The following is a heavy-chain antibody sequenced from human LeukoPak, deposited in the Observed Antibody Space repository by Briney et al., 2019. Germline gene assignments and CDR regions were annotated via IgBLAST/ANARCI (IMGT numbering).Heavy chain of an antibody. J-gene: IGHJ5*02. V-gene: IGHV4-59*11. CDR1: GGSISSHY. CDR2: IYDTGIYDTENT. CDR3: ARVRVVAGTRSRWFDP. D-gene: IGHD6-19*01. Sequence: PSETLSLTCNVSGGSISSHYWSWIRQSPGEGLEWIGYIYDTGIYDTENTNYTPSLRSRVTITMDMSKNQFSLNLASVTAADTAVYYCARVRVVAGTRSRWFDPWGQGTLVTVSS.